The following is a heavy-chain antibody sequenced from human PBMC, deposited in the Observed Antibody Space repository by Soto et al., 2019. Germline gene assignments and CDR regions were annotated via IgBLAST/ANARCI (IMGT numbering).Heavy chain of an antibody. J-gene: IGHJ4*02. V-gene: IGHV1-18*01. CDR3: ARDGYGDYGY. CDR2: ISTYNGNT. Sequence: QVQLVQSGAEVKKPGTSVKVSCKASGYTFTSNGISWVRQAPGQGLEWMGWISTYNGNTNYAKKLQGRVTMTRDTSTSIAYMELRDLRADDTAVYYCARDGYGDYGYWGQGSLVTVSS. D-gene: IGHD4-17*01. CDR1: GYTFTSNG.